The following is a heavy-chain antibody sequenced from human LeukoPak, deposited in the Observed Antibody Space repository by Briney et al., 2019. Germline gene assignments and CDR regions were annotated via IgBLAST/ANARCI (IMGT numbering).Heavy chain of an antibody. D-gene: IGHD3-22*01. V-gene: IGHV3-11*01. J-gene: IGHJ4*02. Sequence: GGSLRLSCAASGFTFSDSYMSWIRQAPGKGLEWLSYISSSGSSIYYADSVKGRFTISRDSAKNSLYLQMNNLRAEDTAVYYCARDGSAYLYYFDYWGQGTLVTVSS. CDR3: ARDGSAYLYYFDY. CDR2: ISSSGSSI. CDR1: GFTFSDSY.